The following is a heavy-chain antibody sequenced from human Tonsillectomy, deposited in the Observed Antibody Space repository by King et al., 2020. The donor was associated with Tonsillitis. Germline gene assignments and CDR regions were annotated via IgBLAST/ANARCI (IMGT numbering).Heavy chain of an antibody. D-gene: IGHD3-22*01. CDR1: GFTVSSNY. Sequence: VQLVESGGGLVQPGGSLRLSCAASGFTVSSNYMSWVRQAPGKGLEWVSVIYSGDSTYYADSMKGRFTISRDNSKNTLYPQMNSLRAEDTAVYYCARGYDSSGYYHYWYFDLWGRGTLVTVSS. CDR3: ARGYDSSGYYHYWYFDL. V-gene: IGHV3-66*01. J-gene: IGHJ2*01. CDR2: IYSGDST.